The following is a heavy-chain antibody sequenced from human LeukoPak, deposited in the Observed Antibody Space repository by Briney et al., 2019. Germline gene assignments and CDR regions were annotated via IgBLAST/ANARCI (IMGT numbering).Heavy chain of an antibody. V-gene: IGHV4-30-4*08. Sequence: SETLSLTCTVSGGSISSGDYYWSWIRQSPGKGQVWIGYIYYSGSTNYNPSLKSRVTISVDTSKNQFSLKLSSVTAADTAVYYCARERARIAARTPRDYYYYMDVWGKGTTVTVSS. CDR3: ARERARIAARTPRDYYYYMDV. D-gene: IGHD6-6*01. CDR2: IYYSGST. J-gene: IGHJ6*03. CDR1: GGSISSGDYY.